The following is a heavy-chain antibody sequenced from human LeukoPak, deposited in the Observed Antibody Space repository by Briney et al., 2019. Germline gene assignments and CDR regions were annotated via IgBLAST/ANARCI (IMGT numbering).Heavy chain of an antibody. V-gene: IGHV4-59*04. CDR1: GGSISNYY. J-gene: IGHJ4*02. D-gene: IGHD3-10*01. CDR2: IYYSGRT. CDR3: ASGSDYGSGSYSAFDY. Sequence: SETLPLTCTVSGGSISNYYWSWIRQPPGKGLEWIGYIYYSGRTYYNPSLKSRVTISVDTSKNQFSLKVSSVTAADTAVYYCASGSDYGSGSYSAFDYWGQGTLVTVSS.